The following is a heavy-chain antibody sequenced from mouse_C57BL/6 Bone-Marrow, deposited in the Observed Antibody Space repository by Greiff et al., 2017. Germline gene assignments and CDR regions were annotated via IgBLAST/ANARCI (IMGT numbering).Heavy chain of an antibody. Sequence: VQLQQPGAELVKPGASVKMSCKASGYTFTSYWITWVKQRPGQGLEWIGDIYPGSGSTNYNEKFKSKATLTVDTSSSTAYMQLSSLTSEDSAVYYCARDYYGSSYENYFDYWGKGTTLTVSS. V-gene: IGHV1-55*01. CDR1: GYTFTSYW. CDR2: IYPGSGST. CDR3: ARDYYGSSYENYFDY. J-gene: IGHJ2*01. D-gene: IGHD1-1*01.